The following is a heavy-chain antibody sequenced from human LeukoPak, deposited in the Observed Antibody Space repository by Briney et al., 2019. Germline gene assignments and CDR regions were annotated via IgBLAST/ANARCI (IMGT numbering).Heavy chain of an antibody. CDR2: IYYSGST. J-gene: IGHJ6*04. CDR3: ARQDTVVVPAATYYYGMDV. CDR1: GGSISSYY. V-gene: IGHV4-59*01. D-gene: IGHD2-2*01. Sequence: SETLSLTCTVSGGSISSYYWSWIRQPPGKGLEWIGHIYYSGSTNYNPSLKSRVTISVDTSKNQFSLKLSSVTAADTAVYYCARQDTVVVPAATYYYGMDVWGRGNTVTVSS.